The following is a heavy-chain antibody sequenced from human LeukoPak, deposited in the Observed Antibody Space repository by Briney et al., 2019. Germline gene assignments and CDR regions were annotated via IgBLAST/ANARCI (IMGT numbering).Heavy chain of an antibody. CDR1: GFTFSSYS. D-gene: IGHD6-19*01. CDR3: ATLAVADAFDI. Sequence: GGSLRLSCAASGFTFSSYSMNWVRQAPGKGLEWVSSISSSSSYIYYADSVKGRFTISRDNAKNSLYLQMNSLRAEDTAVYYCATLAVADAFDIWGQGTMVTVSS. J-gene: IGHJ3*02. V-gene: IGHV3-21*01. CDR2: ISSSSSYI.